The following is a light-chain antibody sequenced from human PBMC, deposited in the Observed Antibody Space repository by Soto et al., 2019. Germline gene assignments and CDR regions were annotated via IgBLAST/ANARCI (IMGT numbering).Light chain of an antibody. J-gene: IGKJ1*01. V-gene: IGKV3-20*01. CDR1: QSVSSSY. CDR2: GAS. CDR3: QQYGSSPPTT. Sequence: EIVLTQSPGTLSLSPGERATLSSRASQSVSSSYLAWYQHKPGQAPRLLIYGASSRATGIPDRFSGSGSGTDLTLTISRLEPEEFAVYYCQQYGSSPPTTFGQGTKVEIK.